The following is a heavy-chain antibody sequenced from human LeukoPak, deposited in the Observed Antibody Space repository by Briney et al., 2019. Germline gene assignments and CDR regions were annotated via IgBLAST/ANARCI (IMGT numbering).Heavy chain of an antibody. CDR3: ARGGILTGPMSDY. CDR2: MNPNSGNT. V-gene: IGHV1-8*02. Sequence: ASVKVSCKASGYTFTGYYMHWVRQATGQGLEWMGWMNPNSGNTGYAQKFQGRVTMTRNTSISTAYMELSSLRSEDTAVYYCARGGILTGPMSDYWGQGTLVTVSS. CDR1: GYTFTGYY. D-gene: IGHD3-9*01. J-gene: IGHJ4*02.